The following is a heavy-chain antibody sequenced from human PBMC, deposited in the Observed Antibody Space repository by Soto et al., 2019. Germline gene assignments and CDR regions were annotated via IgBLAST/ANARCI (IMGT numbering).Heavy chain of an antibody. D-gene: IGHD3-22*01. CDR2: ISASGDTT. Sequence: EVQLLESGGGLVQPGGSLRLSCAASGFSFSTCAVSWVRQAPGKELEWVSSISASGDTTHYAESVRGRFTISRDNSRNTLHLQMSSLTAEDTAIYSCAAQATGYFVPFDFWGRGTLVTVSS. V-gene: IGHV3-23*01. J-gene: IGHJ4*02. CDR1: GFSFSTCA. CDR3: AAQATGYFVPFDF.